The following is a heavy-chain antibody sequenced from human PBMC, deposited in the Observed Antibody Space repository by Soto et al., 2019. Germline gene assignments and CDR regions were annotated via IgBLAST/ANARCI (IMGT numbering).Heavy chain of an antibody. CDR3: AVSSGYYPYYFDY. V-gene: IGHV4-38-2*02. J-gene: IGHJ4*02. Sequence: PSETLSLTCTVSGYSIRNGYYWGWIRQPPGKGLEWIGEINHSGSTNYNPSLKSRVTISVDTSKNQFSLKLSSVTAADTAVYYCAVSSGYYPYYFDYWGQGTLVTVSS. CDR2: INHSGST. CDR1: GYSIRNGYY. D-gene: IGHD3-22*01.